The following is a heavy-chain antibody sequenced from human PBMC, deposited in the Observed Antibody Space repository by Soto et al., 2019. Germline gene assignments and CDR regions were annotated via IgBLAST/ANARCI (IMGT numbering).Heavy chain of an antibody. CDR3: AKEAYSSGWFARYYYYYGMDV. J-gene: IGHJ6*02. D-gene: IGHD6-19*01. CDR1: GFTFSSYA. V-gene: IGHV3-23*01. Sequence: GGSLRLSCAASGFTFSSYAMSWVRQAPGKGLEWVSAISGSGGSTYYADSVKGRFTISRDNSKNTLYLQMNSLRAEDTAVYYCAKEAYSSGWFARYYYYYGMDVWGQGTTVTVSS. CDR2: ISGSGGST.